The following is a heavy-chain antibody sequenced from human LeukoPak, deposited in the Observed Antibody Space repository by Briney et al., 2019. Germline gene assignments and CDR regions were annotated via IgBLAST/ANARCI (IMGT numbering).Heavy chain of an antibody. Sequence: GRSLRLSCAASGFTFDDYAMHWVRQVPGKGLEWVSGLSWNSGSIGYTDSVKGRFTISRDNSKNTLYLQMNSLRAEDTAVYYCAKVESGCFDYWGQGTLVTVSS. D-gene: IGHD1-26*01. V-gene: IGHV3-9*01. CDR3: AKVESGCFDY. CDR2: LSWNSGSI. CDR1: GFTFDDYA. J-gene: IGHJ4*02.